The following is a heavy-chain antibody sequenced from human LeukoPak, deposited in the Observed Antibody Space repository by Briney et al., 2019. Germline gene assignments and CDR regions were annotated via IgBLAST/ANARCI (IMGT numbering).Heavy chain of an antibody. V-gene: IGHV3-23*01. CDR3: AKVIIPVTHYFDY. D-gene: IGHD4-11*01. J-gene: IGHJ4*02. CDR1: GFTFSSYA. Sequence: GGSLRLSCAASGFTFSSYAMSWVRQAPGKGLEWVSSISGSGGSTYYADSVKGRFTISRDNSKNTLYLQMNSLRAEDTAVYYCAKVIIPVTHYFDYWGRGTLVTVSS. CDR2: ISGSGGST.